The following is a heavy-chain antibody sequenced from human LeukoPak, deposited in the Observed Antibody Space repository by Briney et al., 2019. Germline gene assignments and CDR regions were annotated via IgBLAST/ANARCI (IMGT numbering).Heavy chain of an antibody. D-gene: IGHD3-16*01. V-gene: IGHV3-23*01. CDR2: ISPSGGIT. J-gene: IGHJ1*01. CDR3: AKDDDWGRYKH. CDR1: GFTFSSYN. Sequence: GGSLRLSCAASGFTFSSYNMNWVRQAPGKGLEWVSGISPSGGITYYTDSVKGRFTISRDNSKNTQSLQMNSLRAEDTAVYYCAKDDDWGRYKHWGQGTLVTVSS.